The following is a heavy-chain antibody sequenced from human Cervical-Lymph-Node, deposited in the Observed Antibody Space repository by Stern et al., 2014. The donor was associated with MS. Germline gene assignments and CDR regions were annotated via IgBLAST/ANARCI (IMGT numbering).Heavy chain of an antibody. J-gene: IGHJ4*02. V-gene: IGHV3-74*02. D-gene: IGHD3-10*01. CDR3: TKDSYGPEDY. CDR2: IKREGTTI. CDR1: GFTFRNYW. Sequence: EMQLVESEGGLVQPGGSLRLSCVASGFTFRNYWMHWVRQGPGKGLGWVARIKREGTTITHADSVKGRFTISRDNAKNTLYLQMNSLRVEDTAVYYCTKDSYGPEDYWGQGTSVTVSS.